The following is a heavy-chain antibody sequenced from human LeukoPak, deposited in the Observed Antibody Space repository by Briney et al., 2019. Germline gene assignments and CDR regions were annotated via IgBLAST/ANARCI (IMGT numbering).Heavy chain of an antibody. CDR1: GFTFSNYA. D-gene: IGHD3-3*01. CDR2: ISGSGGTT. Sequence: PGGSLRLSCAASGFTFSNYAMSWVRQAPGKGLEWVSVISGSGGTTYSADSVKGRFTISRDNSKNTLYLQMNSLRAEDTAAYYCARAGGVFGVVPKLDYWGQGTLVTVSS. V-gene: IGHV3-23*01. CDR3: ARAGGVFGVVPKLDY. J-gene: IGHJ4*02.